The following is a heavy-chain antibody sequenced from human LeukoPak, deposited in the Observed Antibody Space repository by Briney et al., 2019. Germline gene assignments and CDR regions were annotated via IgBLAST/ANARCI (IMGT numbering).Heavy chain of an antibody. D-gene: IGHD5-18*01. Sequence: SETLSLTCTVSGGAISNYYWSWIRQPPGKGLEWIGYIYYSGSTDYNPSLKSRVTISVDTSKNQFSLKVSSVTAADTAVYYCARGDVDTTVDYWGQGTLVTVSS. V-gene: IGHV4-59*01. CDR2: IYYSGST. CDR1: GGAISNYY. CDR3: ARGDVDTTVDY. J-gene: IGHJ4*02.